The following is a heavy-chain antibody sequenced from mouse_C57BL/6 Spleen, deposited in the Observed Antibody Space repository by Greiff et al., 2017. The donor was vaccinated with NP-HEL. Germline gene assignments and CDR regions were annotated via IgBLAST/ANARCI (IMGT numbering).Heavy chain of an antibody. CDR3: ANYSYGSSYVGYYAMDY. D-gene: IGHD1-1*01. J-gene: IGHJ4*01. CDR1: GYTFTSYW. Sequence: QVQLQQPGAELVKPGASVKMSCKASGYTFTSYWITWVKQRPGQGLEWIGDIYPGSGSTNYNEKFKSKATLTVDTSSSTAYMQLSSLTSEDSAVYYCANYSYGSSYVGYYAMDYWGQGTSVTVSS. V-gene: IGHV1-55*01. CDR2: IYPGSGST.